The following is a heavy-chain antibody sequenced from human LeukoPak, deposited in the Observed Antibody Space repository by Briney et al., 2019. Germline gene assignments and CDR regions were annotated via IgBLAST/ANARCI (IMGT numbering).Heavy chain of an antibody. Sequence: GGSLRLSCAASGFTFSSYAMHWVRQAPGKGLEWVAVISYDGSNKYYADSVKGRFTISRDNSKNTLYLQMNSLRAEDTAVYYCARESGYHNWFDPWGQGTLVTVSS. CDR3: ARESGYHNWFDP. D-gene: IGHD3-22*01. V-gene: IGHV3-30*04. CDR2: ISYDGSNK. J-gene: IGHJ5*02. CDR1: GFTFSSYA.